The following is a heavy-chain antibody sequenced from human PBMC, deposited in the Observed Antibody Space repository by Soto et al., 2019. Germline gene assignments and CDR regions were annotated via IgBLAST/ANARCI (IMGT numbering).Heavy chain of an antibody. J-gene: IGHJ4*02. V-gene: IGHV1-18*01. CDR3: APFTRDTTLVPIFY. D-gene: IGHD1-1*01. Sequence: VASVKVSCKASGYTFTSYGISWVRQAPGQGLEWMGWISAYNGNTNYAQKLQGRVTMTTDTSTSTAYMELRSLRSDDTAVYYCAPFTRDTTLVPIFYWGQGTPVTVSS. CDR2: ISAYNGNT. CDR1: GYTFTSYG.